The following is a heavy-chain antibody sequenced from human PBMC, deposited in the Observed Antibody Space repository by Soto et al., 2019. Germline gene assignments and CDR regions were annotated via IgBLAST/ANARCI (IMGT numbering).Heavy chain of an antibody. CDR3: AKDKGYSYCHIGKGNFDY. Sequence: GPLRVSCEISGVSFSDNAMSWVRQTPGKGLEWVSVISGSGATTAYADSVKGRFTISRDNSKSMLYLQMNRLRAEDTAVYFCAKDKGYSYCHIGKGNFDYWGQGNLLTV. J-gene: IGHJ4*02. CDR2: ISGSGATT. D-gene: IGHD5-18*01. V-gene: IGHV3-23*01. CDR1: GVSFSDNA.